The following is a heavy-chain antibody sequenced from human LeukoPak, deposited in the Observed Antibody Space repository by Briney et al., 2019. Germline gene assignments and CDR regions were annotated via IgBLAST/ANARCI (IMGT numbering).Heavy chain of an antibody. V-gene: IGHV3-21*01. Sequence: GGSLRLSCAASGFTFSSFGMNWVRQTPGKGLEWVSSISSSSSYINYADSVKGRFTISRDNAKNSLYLQMNSLRAEDTAVYYCARVALSRAGEYYFDYWGQGTLVTVSS. J-gene: IGHJ4*02. CDR2: ISSSSSYI. D-gene: IGHD3-10*01. CDR3: ARVALSRAGEYYFDY. CDR1: GFTFSSFG.